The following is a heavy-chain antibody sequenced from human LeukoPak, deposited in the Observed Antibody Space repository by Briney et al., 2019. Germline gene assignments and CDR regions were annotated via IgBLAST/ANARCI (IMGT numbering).Heavy chain of an antibody. V-gene: IGHV4-59*01. CDR1: GGSISIYY. CDR2: IYNSGST. Sequence: SETLSLTCSVSGGSISIYYWSWIRQPPGEGRECIGNIYNSGSTNYSPPLKSRVTISLDTSKNQFSLRLPSVTAADTAVYYCARSQLRSNLDPWGQGTLVTVSS. J-gene: IGHJ5*02. D-gene: IGHD3-3*01. CDR3: ARSQLRSNLDP.